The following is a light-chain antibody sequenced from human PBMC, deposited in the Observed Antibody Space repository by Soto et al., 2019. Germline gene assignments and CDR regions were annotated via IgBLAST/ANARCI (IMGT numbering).Light chain of an antibody. J-gene: IGKJ1*01. Sequence: DIQMTQSPSTLSASVGDRVTITCRASQSISSWLAWYQQKPGKAPKLLIYKASSLESGVPSRFSGSGSGKEFNLTISSLQPDDFATYYCQQYKSYSRTFGQGTKVEIK. V-gene: IGKV1-5*03. CDR1: QSISSW. CDR3: QQYKSYSRT. CDR2: KAS.